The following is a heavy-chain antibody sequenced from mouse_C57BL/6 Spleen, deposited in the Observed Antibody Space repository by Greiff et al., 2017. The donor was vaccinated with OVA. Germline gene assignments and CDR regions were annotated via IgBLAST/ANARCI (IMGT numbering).Heavy chain of an antibody. J-gene: IGHJ1*03. CDR1: GYTFTSYW. CDR3: AIGALYDWYFDV. V-gene: IGHV1-74*01. CDR2: IHPSDSDT. Sequence: QVQLQQSGAELVKPGASVKVSCKASGYTFTSYWMHWVKQRPGQGLEWIGRIHPSDSDTTSNQKFKGKGTLTVDKSSSTAYMQLSSLTSEDSAVYYCAIGALYDWYFDVWGTGTTVTVSS. D-gene: IGHD1-1*01.